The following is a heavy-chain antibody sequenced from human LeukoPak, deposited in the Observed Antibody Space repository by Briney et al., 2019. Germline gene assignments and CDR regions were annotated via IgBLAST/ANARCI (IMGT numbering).Heavy chain of an antibody. V-gene: IGHV4-59*01. CDR3: ARADSSSWRDDAFDI. CDR1: GGSLSGYY. Sequence: SETLSLTCGVYGGSLSGYYWSWIRQPPGKGLEWIGYIYYSGSTNYNPSLKSRVTISVDTSKNQFSLKLSSVTAADTAVYYCARADSSSWRDDAFDIWGQGTMVTVSS. CDR2: IYYSGST. D-gene: IGHD6-13*01. J-gene: IGHJ3*02.